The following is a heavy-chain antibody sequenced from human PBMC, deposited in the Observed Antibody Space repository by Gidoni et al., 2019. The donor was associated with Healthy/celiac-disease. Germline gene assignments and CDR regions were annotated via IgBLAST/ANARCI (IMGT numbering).Heavy chain of an antibody. CDR1: GFTFSSYA. CDR2: ISYDGSNK. J-gene: IGHJ4*02. CDR3: AKDRKFSRDSSGYL. V-gene: IGHV3-30*04. Sequence: QVQLVESGGGVVQPGRSLRLSCAASGFTFSSYAMHWVRQAPGKGLEWVAVISYDGSNKYYADSVKGRFTISRDNSKNTLYLQMNSLRAEDTAVYYCAKDRKFSRDSSGYLRGQGTLVTVSS. D-gene: IGHD3-22*01.